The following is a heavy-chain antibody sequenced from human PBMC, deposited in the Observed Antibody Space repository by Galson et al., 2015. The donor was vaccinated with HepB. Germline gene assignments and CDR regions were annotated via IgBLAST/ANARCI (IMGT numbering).Heavy chain of an antibody. CDR2: INPSGGST. CDR3: ARETDIVVVPANYYYGMDV. CDR1: GYTFTSYY. J-gene: IGHJ6*02. V-gene: IGHV1-46*03. Sequence: SCKASGYTFTSYYMHWVRQAPGQGLEWMGIINPSGGSTSYAQKFQGRVTMTRDTSTSTVYMELSSLRSEDTAVYYCARETDIVVVPANYYYGMDVWGQGTTVTVSS. D-gene: IGHD2-2*01.